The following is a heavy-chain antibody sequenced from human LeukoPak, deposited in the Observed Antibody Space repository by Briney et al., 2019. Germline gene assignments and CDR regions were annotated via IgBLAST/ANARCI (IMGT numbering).Heavy chain of an antibody. V-gene: IGHV5-51*01. CDR1: GYDFTSYW. CDR3: ARTHLTKTGDY. J-gene: IGHJ4*02. D-gene: IGHD2-8*01. CDR2: IDPTDSDI. Sequence: GESLKISCKASGYDFTSYWIGWVRQMPGKGLEWMGIIDPTDSDIRYSPSFQGQVTISADNSISTVYLQWSSLKASGSAMYYCARTHLTKTGDYWGQGSLVTVSS.